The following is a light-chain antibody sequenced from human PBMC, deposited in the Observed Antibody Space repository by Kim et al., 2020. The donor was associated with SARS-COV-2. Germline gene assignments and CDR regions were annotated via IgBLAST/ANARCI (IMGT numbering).Light chain of an antibody. CDR3: QSYNSSNVV. J-gene: IGLJ2*01. CDR2: DDG. V-gene: IGLV6-57*03. CDR1: GVSLDVKD. Sequence: GWTATRSGARRGVSLDVKDVQWDQQRPGGAPSTVCYDDGQRPSGAPYRFSGSIDSSSNSASLTISGLKTEDEADYYGQSYNSSNVVFGGGTQLTVL.